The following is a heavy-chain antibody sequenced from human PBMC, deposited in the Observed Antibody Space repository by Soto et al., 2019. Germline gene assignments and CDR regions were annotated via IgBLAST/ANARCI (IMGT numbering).Heavy chain of an antibody. D-gene: IGHD6-19*01. V-gene: IGHV1-69*01. CDR3: AKVRYSSPMGYYYGMDV. J-gene: IGHJ6*02. Sequence: QAQLEQSGGEVKKPGSSVKVSCKASRVAFSKFIVTWVRQAPGLGLEWVGGIIPIFGTANYAQKFQGRVMITADESTSTSYMEVNHLRSEDTAVYYCAKVRYSSPMGYYYGMDVWGQGTTVTVSS. CDR2: IIPIFGTA. CDR1: RVAFSKFI.